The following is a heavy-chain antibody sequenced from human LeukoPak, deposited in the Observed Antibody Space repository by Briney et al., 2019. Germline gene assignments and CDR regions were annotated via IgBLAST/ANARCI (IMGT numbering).Heavy chain of an antibody. CDR1: GFTFSTYS. D-gene: IGHD5-18*01. Sequence: GGALRLSCAASGFTFSTYSMNWVRQAPGKGLEWVSFISTGSSTIYYADSVKGRFTISRDNAKNSLYLQMKSLRDEDTAVYYCARVAEIQLWLRSAFDYWGQGTLVTVSS. J-gene: IGHJ4*02. CDR2: ISTGSSTI. CDR3: ARVAEIQLWLRSAFDY. V-gene: IGHV3-48*02.